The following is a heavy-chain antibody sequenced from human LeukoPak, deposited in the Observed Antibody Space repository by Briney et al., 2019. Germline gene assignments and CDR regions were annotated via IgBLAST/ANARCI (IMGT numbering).Heavy chain of an antibody. J-gene: IGHJ4*02. V-gene: IGHV3-48*03. CDR3: ARDRGYDSSGYSPYFDY. Sequence: GGSLRLSCAASGFTFSSYEMNWVRQAPGKGLEGVSYISSRGSTIYYADSVKGRFTISRDNAKNSLYLKMNSLRAEDTAVYYCARDRGYDSSGYSPYFDYWGQGTLVTVSS. CDR2: ISSRGSTI. CDR1: GFTFSSYE. D-gene: IGHD3-22*01.